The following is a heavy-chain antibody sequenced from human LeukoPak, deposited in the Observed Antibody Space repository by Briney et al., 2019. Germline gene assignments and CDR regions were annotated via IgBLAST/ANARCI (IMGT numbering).Heavy chain of an antibody. J-gene: IGHJ5*02. CDR3: AKSPSGFTYGRNWFDP. CDR2: IYPGDSDT. Sequence: GESLQISCHGSCYRFTSYWIAWVRQLPGQGLEWMGIIYPGDSDTRYSPSFQGQVTISADKSISTTYLQINSLKAPDTAIYYCAKSPSGFTYGRNWFDPWGQGTLVTVSS. V-gene: IGHV5-51*01. CDR1: CYRFTSYW. D-gene: IGHD5-18*01.